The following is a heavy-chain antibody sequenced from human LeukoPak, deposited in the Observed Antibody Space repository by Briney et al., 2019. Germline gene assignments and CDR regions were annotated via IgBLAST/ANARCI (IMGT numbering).Heavy chain of an antibody. CDR2: ISGSGADA. D-gene: IGHD4-17*01. CDR3: TKIGDYGALEASDV. Sequence: TGGSLRLSCAASGFSFNSYAMSWVRQAPGKGLEWVSAISGSGADAHHADSVRGRLAISKDHSKKTLYLQMNNLRVEDTAIYYCTKIGDYGALEASDVWGQGTMVIVSS. V-gene: IGHV3-23*01. CDR1: GFSFNSYA. J-gene: IGHJ3*01.